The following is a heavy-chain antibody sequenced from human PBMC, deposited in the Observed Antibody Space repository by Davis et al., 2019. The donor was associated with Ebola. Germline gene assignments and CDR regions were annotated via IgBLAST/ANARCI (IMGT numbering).Heavy chain of an antibody. CDR2: ISSSSSTI. V-gene: IGHV3-48*04. CDR1: GFTFSSYS. Sequence: GESLKISCAASGFTFSSYSMNWVRQAPGKGLEWVSYISSSSSTIYYADSVKGRFTISRDNAKNSLYLQMNSLRAEDTAVYYCARVSGGVYYGMDVWGQGTTVTVSS. D-gene: IGHD5-12*01. CDR3: ARVSGGVYYGMDV. J-gene: IGHJ6*02.